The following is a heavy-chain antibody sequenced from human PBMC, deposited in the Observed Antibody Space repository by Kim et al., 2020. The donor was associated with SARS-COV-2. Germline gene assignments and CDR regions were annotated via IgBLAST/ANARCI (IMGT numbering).Heavy chain of an antibody. V-gene: IGHV4-34*01. Sequence: TNYTPPLKSRVTISVDTSKNQFSLKLSSVTAADTAVYYCARMSSSSAFDYWGQGTLVTVSS. CDR3: ARMSSSSAFDY. J-gene: IGHJ4*02. CDR2: T. D-gene: IGHD6-6*01.